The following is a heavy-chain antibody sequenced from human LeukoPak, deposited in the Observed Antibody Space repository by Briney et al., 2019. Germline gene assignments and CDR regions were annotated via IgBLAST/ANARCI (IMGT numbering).Heavy chain of an antibody. Sequence: GGSLRLSCVVSGFTVSSNYMSWVRQAPGKGPEWVSVIYSGGSTYYADSVKGRFTISKDNSKNTVYLQMNSPRAEDTAVYYCARDRPDYDILTGYRYYYGMDVWGQGTTVTVSS. CDR3: ARDRPDYDILTGYRYYYGMDV. CDR2: IYSGGST. CDR1: GFTVSSNY. V-gene: IGHV3-66*01. J-gene: IGHJ6*02. D-gene: IGHD3-9*01.